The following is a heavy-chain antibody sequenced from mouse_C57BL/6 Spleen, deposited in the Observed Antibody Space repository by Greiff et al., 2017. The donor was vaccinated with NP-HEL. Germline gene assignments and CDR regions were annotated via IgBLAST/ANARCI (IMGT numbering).Heavy chain of an antibody. CDR3: TTGPPDDHCDY. CDR2: IDTENGDT. V-gene: IGHV14-4*01. CDR1: GFNIKDDY. J-gene: IGHJ2*01. Sequence: EVQLQQSGAELVRPGASVKLSCTASGFNIKDDYMHWVKQRPEQGLEWIGWIDTENGDTEYASKFQGKATITADTSSNPAYLQLSSLTSEDTAVYYCTTGPPDDHCDYWGQGTTLTVSS. D-gene: IGHD2-12*01.